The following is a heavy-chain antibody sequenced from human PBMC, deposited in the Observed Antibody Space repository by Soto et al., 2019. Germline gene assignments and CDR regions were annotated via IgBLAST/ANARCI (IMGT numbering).Heavy chain of an antibody. J-gene: IGHJ3*02. CDR2: IYYSGST. D-gene: IGHD1-26*01. V-gene: IGHV4-59*08. CDR3: ARHLKAELDYDAFDI. CDR1: GGSISSYY. Sequence: SETLSLTCTVSGGSISSYYWSWIRQPPGKGLEWIGYIYYSGSTNYNPSLKSRVTISVDTSKNQFSLKLSSVTAADTAVYYCARHLKAELDYDAFDIWGQGTMVTVSS.